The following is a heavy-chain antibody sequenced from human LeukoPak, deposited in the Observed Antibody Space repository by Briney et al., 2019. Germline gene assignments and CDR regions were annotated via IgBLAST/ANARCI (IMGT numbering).Heavy chain of an antibody. CDR2: ISGSGGTT. Sequence: GGSLRLSCAASGFTFSSKALSWVRQAPGKGMEWVSAISGSGGTTYYADSVKGRFTISRDNSKNTRYLQMNSLRAEDTAVYYCAKCWQFDGPLSNWFDPWGQGTLVTVSS. J-gene: IGHJ5*02. CDR3: AKCWQFDGPLSNWFDP. CDR1: GFTFSSKA. V-gene: IGHV3-23*01. D-gene: IGHD3-10*01.